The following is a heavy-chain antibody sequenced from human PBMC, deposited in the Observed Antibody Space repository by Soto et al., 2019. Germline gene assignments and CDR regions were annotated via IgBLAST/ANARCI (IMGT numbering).Heavy chain of an antibody. CDR1: VYTFTSYG. D-gene: IGHD5-12*01. J-gene: IGHJ4*02. CDR3: ARGRGYGPPWVDY. V-gene: IGHV1-18*04. Sequence: VKICCKASVYTFTSYGITCVRQAPGQGLEWMGWISVYNGNTNYAQKLQGRVTMTTDTSTSTAYMELRSLISDDTAVYYCARGRGYGPPWVDYWGKGTLVTVSS. CDR2: ISVYNGNT.